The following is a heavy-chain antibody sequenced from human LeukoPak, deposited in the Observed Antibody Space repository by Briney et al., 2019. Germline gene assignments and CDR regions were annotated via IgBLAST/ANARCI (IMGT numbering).Heavy chain of an antibody. CDR3: AAGYSSGWPFDY. J-gene: IGHJ4*02. CDR1: GFTFSSYA. V-gene: IGHV3-30*04. Sequence: PGGSLRLSCAASGFTFSSYAMHWVRQAPGKGLEWVAVISYDGSNKYYADSVKGRFTISRDNSKNTLYLQMNSLRAEDTAVYYRAAGYSSGWPFDYWGQGTLVTVSS. D-gene: IGHD6-19*01. CDR2: ISYDGSNK.